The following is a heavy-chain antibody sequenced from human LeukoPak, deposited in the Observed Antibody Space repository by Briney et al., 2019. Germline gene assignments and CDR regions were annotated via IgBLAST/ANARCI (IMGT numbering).Heavy chain of an antibody. CDR1: GGSISSYY. Sequence: PSETLSLTCTVSGGSISSYYWSWIRQPPGKGLEWIGYIYYSGSTNYNPSLKSRVTISVDTSKNQFSLELSSVTAADTAVYYCARVNYYDSSGYYWYFDYWGQGTLVTVSS. V-gene: IGHV4-59*01. J-gene: IGHJ4*02. CDR3: ARVNYYDSSGYYWYFDY. CDR2: IYYSGST. D-gene: IGHD3-22*01.